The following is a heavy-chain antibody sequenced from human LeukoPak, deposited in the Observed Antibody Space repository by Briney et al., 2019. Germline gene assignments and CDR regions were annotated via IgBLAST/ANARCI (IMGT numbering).Heavy chain of an antibody. J-gene: IGHJ4*02. Sequence: GGSLRLSCAASGFNFGGYAMSWVRQAPGKGLEWVSSLRGSGNNTYYADSVKGRFTISRDNSKNTLYLQMNSLRAEDTAVYYCAASGSGMATIALDYWGQGTLVTVSS. CDR3: AASGSGMATIALDY. CDR2: LRGSGNNT. V-gene: IGHV3-23*01. CDR1: GFNFGGYA. D-gene: IGHD5-24*01.